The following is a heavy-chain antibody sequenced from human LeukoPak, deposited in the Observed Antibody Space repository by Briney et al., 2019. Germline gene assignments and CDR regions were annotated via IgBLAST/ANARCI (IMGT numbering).Heavy chain of an antibody. CDR2: ISGSGGST. Sequence: GGSLGLSCAASGSTFSSYAMSWVRQAPGKGLEWVSAISGSGGSTYYADSVKGRFTISRDNSKNTLYLQMNSLRAEDTAVYYCAKDLGYDFWSGPNDAFDIWGQGTMVTVSS. D-gene: IGHD3-3*01. CDR1: GSTFSSYA. V-gene: IGHV3-23*01. J-gene: IGHJ3*02. CDR3: AKDLGYDFWSGPNDAFDI.